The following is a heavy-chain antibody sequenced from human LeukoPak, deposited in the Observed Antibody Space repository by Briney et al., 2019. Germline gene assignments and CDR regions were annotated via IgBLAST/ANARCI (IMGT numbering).Heavy chain of an antibody. CDR2: INDNGRST. CDR3: VKYSSGWYYDY. J-gene: IGHJ4*02. CDR1: GFTFSKYA. V-gene: IGHV3-64D*09. D-gene: IGHD6-19*01. Sequence: GGSLRLSCSASGFTFSKYAMHWVRQAPGKGLEYVSAINDNGRSTYYADSVKGRFSISRDNSKNTLYLQMSSLRTEDTVVYYCVKYSSGWYYDYWGQGTLVTVSS.